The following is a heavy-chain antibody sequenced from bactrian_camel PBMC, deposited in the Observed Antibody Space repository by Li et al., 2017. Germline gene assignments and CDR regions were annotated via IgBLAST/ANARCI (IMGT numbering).Heavy chain of an antibody. Sequence: HVQLVESGGGSVQAGGSLRLSCAASGYTAVINYMGWIRQSPGNEREVLAAIYTRDGTAHYADSVKGRFTISHDNAKNTVYLQMNSLKPEDTAMYYCAADQTGSRPYGLGLWIEYKYWGQGTQVTVS. J-gene: IGHJ4*01. V-gene: IGHV3S53*01. D-gene: IGHD5*01. CDR2: IYTRDGTA. CDR1: GYTAVINY. CDR3: AADQTGSRPYGLGLWIEYKY.